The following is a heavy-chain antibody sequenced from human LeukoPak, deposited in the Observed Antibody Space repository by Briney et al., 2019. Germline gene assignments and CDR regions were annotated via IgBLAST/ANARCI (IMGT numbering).Heavy chain of an antibody. V-gene: IGHV3-74*01. CDR1: GFTFSTYA. Sequence: GGSLRLSCAASGFTFSTYAMNWVRQAPGKGLEWVSRINSVGSSTTYADSVKGRFTISRDNAKNTLYLQMNSLRAEDTAVYYCARAYCSGGSCYYSGDYWGQGTLVTVSS. J-gene: IGHJ4*02. D-gene: IGHD2-15*01. CDR3: ARAYCSGGSCYYSGDY. CDR2: INSVGSST.